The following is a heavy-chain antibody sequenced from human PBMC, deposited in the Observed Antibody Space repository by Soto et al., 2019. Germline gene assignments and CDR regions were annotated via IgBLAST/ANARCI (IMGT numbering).Heavy chain of an antibody. Sequence: QVHLVQSGAEVKKPGSSVKVSCKTSGGSFNNYAVSWVRQAPGQGLEWMGGIIPIFDTPNYAQKFQDRVTIIADESTSTVYMELRSLRSNDTAVYYCAVAMVREILIFESSGMHVWGQGTTVIVSS. CDR1: GGSFNNYA. J-gene: IGHJ6*02. CDR2: IIPIFDTP. V-gene: IGHV1-69*01. CDR3: AVAMVREILIFESSGMHV. D-gene: IGHD3-10*01.